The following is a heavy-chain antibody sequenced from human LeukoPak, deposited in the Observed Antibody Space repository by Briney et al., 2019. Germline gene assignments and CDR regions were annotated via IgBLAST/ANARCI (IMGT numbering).Heavy chain of an antibody. Sequence: PSETLSLTCTVSGGSISSGGYYWSWIRQHPGKGLEWIGYIYYSGSTYYNPSPKSRVTISVDTSKNQFSLKLSSVTAADTAVYYCAREGGAAASVYYFDYWGQGTLVTVSS. CDR3: AREGGAAASVYYFDY. J-gene: IGHJ4*02. CDR2: IYYSGST. D-gene: IGHD6-13*01. V-gene: IGHV4-31*03. CDR1: GGSISSGGYY.